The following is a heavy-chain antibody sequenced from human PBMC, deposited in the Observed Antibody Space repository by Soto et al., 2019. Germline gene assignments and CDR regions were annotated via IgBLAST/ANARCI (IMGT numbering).Heavy chain of an antibody. CDR2: ISSSGSTI. D-gene: IGHD5-18*01. Sequence: AGSLSLSCAASGFTFSDYYMSWIRQAPGKGLEWVSYISSSGSTIYYADSVKGRFTISRDNAKNSMYLQMNSLRAEDTAVYYCARDRPLYSYGPGDWFDPWGQGTLVTVSS. CDR1: GFTFSDYY. J-gene: IGHJ5*02. V-gene: IGHV3-11*01. CDR3: ARDRPLYSYGPGDWFDP.